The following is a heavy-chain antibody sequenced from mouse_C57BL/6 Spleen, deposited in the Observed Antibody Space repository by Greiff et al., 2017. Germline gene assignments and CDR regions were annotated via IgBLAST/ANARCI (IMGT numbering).Heavy chain of an antibody. V-gene: IGHV5-16*01. Sequence: EVQLVESEGGLVQPGSSMKLSCTASGFTFSDYYMAWVRQVPEKGLEWVANINYDGSSTYYLDSLKSRFIISRDNAKNILYLQMSSLKSEDTATYYCAREIPDYYGSRRGYFDYWGQGTTLTVSS. CDR1: GFTFSDYY. CDR3: AREIPDYYGSRRGYFDY. CDR2: INYDGSST. D-gene: IGHD1-1*01. J-gene: IGHJ2*01.